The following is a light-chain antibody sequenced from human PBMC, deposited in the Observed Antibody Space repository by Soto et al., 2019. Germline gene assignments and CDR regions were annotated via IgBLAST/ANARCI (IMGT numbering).Light chain of an antibody. CDR1: SSNIGTNA. J-gene: IGLJ2*01. CDR3: AAWDASLSAVV. Sequence: QSVLTQPTSASGTPGQRVTFSCSGSSSNIGTNAVNWYQQLPGTAPKLIIYTDNQRPSGVPDRFSGSKSGTSASLAISGLQSEDEADYYCAAWDASLSAVVFGGGTKLTVL. CDR2: TDN. V-gene: IGLV1-44*01.